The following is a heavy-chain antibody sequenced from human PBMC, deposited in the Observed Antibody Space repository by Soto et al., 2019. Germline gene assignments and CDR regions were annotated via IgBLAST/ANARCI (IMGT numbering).Heavy chain of an antibody. CDR1: GGSISSSNW. CDR3: ARVSGSYYYGMDV. J-gene: IGHJ6*04. Sequence: SETLTLTCAVSGGSISSSNWWSWVRQPPGKGLEWIGEIYHSGSTNYNPSLKSRVTISVDKSKNQFSLKVSSVTAADTAVYYCARVSGSYYYGMDVWGKGTTVTVSS. V-gene: IGHV4-4*02. CDR2: IYHSGST.